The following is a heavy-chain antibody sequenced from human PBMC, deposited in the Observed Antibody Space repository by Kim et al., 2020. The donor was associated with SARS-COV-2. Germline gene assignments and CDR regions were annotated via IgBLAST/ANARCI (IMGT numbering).Heavy chain of an antibody. V-gene: IGHV3-21*01. D-gene: IGHD2-21*01. Sequence: GGSLRLSCAASGFAFNSHAMSWVRQAPGKGLEWVSSITLSGSYVYYADSVKGRFTISRDNARNSLYLQMNSLRAEDTAFYFCARHPGKMGLCDSWGQGTLVTVSS. CDR2: ITLSGSYV. CDR1: GFAFNSHA. CDR3: ARHPGKMGLCDS. J-gene: IGHJ5*02.